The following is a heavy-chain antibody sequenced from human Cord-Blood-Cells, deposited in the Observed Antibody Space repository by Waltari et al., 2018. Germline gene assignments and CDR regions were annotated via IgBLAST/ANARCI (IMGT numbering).Heavy chain of an antibody. D-gene: IGHD6-13*01. V-gene: IGHV3-7*01. J-gene: IGHJ4*02. CDR2: IKQDGSEK. CDR3: AREGRLSIAAAVY. Sequence: EVQLVESGGGLVQPGGSLRLSCAASGFTFSSYWMSWVPQAPGKGLEWVANIKQDGSEKYYVDSVKGRFTISRDNAKNSLYLQMNSLRAEDTAVYYCAREGRLSIAAAVYWGQGTLVTVSS. CDR1: GFTFSSYW.